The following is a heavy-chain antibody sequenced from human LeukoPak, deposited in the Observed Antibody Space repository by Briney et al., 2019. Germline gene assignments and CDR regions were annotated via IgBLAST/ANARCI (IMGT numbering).Heavy chain of an antibody. Sequence: GSLRLSCTGSGFTFGDYAMSWFRQGPGKGLEWVGFIRSKAYGGTTEYAASVKGRFTISRDDSKSIAYLQMNSLKTEDTAVYYCTRETGGGSDYWGQGTLVTVSS. CDR1: GFTFGDYA. J-gene: IGHJ4*02. CDR3: TRETGGGSDY. D-gene: IGHD3-16*01. V-gene: IGHV3-49*03. CDR2: IRSKAYGGTT.